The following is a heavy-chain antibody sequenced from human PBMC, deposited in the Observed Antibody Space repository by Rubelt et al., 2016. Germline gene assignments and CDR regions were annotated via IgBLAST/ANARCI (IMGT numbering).Heavy chain of an antibody. CDR3: AKAAHCSSTTCHVHGMDV. D-gene: IGHD2-2*01. CDR2: IWYDGSNN. J-gene: IGHJ6*02. Sequence: VQLVESGGGLVQPGGSLRLSCTASGFTFRNYGMHWVRQAPGKGQEWVAVIWYDGSNNRFADSGKGRFTISRDNSKNTLYLKMNSLRAEDTAVYYCAKAAHCSSTTCHVHGMDVWGQGTTVTVSS. CDR1: GFTFRNYG. V-gene: IGHV3-30*02.